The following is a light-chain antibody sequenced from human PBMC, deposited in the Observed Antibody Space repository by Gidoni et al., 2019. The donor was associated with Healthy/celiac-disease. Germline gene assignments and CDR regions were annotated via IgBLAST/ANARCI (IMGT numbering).Light chain of an antibody. J-gene: IGLJ2*01. V-gene: IGLV7-43*01. Sequence: QTVVTQEPSLTVSPGGTVTLTCASSTGAVTSGYYPNWFQPKPVQAPRALIYSTSNKHPWTPARFSGSLLWGKAALTLSGVQPEDEAEYYCLLYYGGAVVFGGGTKLTVL. CDR1: TGAVTSGYY. CDR2: STS. CDR3: LLYYGGAVV.